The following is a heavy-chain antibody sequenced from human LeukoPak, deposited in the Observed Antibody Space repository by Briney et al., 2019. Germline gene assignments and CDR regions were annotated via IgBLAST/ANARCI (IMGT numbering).Heavy chain of an antibody. CDR1: GSTFSNAW. D-gene: IGHD2-15*01. CDR3: TTASRYCSGGSCFFDAFDI. CDR2: IKSKTDGGTT. V-gene: IGHV3-15*01. J-gene: IGHJ3*02. Sequence: PGGSLRLSCAASGSTFSNAWMSWVRQAPGKGLEWVGRIKSKTDGGTTDYAAPVKGRLTISRDDSKNMLYLQMNSLKTEDTAVYYCTTASRYCSGGSCFFDAFDIWGQGTMVTVSS.